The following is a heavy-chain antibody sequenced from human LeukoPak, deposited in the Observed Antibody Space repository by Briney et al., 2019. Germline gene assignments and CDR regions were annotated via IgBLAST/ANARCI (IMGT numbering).Heavy chain of an antibody. CDR2: ISAYNGNT. Sequence: ASVKVSCKASGYTFTSYGISWVRQAPGQGLEWMGWISAYNGNTNYPQKVQGRVTMTTDTSTSTAYMELRSLRYDDTAVYYCARVCRDTSGGYYFDYWGQGTLITVSS. J-gene: IGHJ4*02. V-gene: IGHV1-18*01. CDR3: ARVCRDTSGGYYFDY. D-gene: IGHD3-22*01. CDR1: GYTFTSYG.